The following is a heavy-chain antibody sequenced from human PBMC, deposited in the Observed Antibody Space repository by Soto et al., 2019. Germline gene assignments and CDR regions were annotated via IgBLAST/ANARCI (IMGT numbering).Heavy chain of an antibody. J-gene: IGHJ4*02. CDR1: GFTFSNYW. CDR3: SRDVVVGAKALNY. V-gene: IGHV3-7*01. CDR2: IKEDGSEK. D-gene: IGHD2-15*01. Sequence: GGSLRLSCAASGFTFSNYWMTWVRQVPGKGLEWVANIKEDGSEKRYVDSVKGRFTISRDNAKNSLYLQMNSLRVEDTAVYFCSRDVVVGAKALNYWDQGALVTVSS.